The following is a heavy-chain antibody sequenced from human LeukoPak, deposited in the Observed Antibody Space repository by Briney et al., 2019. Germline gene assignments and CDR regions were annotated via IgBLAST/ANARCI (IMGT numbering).Heavy chain of an antibody. D-gene: IGHD2-15*01. Sequence: PGGSLRLSCAASGFTFSSYEMNWVRQAPGKGLEWVSYISSSGSTIYYADSVKGRFTISRDNAKNSLYLQMNSLRAEDTTVYYCARDGVYCSGGCCYYYYYYGMDVWGKGTTVTVSS. CDR3: ARDGVYCSGGCCYYYYYYGMDV. V-gene: IGHV3-48*03. CDR1: GFTFSSYE. CDR2: ISSSGSTI. J-gene: IGHJ6*04.